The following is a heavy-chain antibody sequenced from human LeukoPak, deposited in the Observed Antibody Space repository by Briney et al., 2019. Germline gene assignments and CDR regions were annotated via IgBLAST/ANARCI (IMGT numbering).Heavy chain of an antibody. CDR1: GGSFSGYY. V-gene: IGHV4-34*01. J-gene: IGHJ4*02. Sequence: SETLSLTCAVYGGSFSGYYWSWIRQPPGKGLEWIGEINHSGSTNYNPSLKSRVTISVDRSKNQFSLKLNSVTAADTAVYYCAGHLRYFDYWGQGTLVTVSS. CDR2: INHSGST. CDR3: AGHLRYFDY. D-gene: IGHD3-9*01.